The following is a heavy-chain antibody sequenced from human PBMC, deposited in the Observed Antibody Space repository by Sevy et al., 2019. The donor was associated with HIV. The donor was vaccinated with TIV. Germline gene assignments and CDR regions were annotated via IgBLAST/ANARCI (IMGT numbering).Heavy chain of an antibody. CDR2: IAYDESTK. CDR1: GFDFSSFP. Sequence: GGSLRLSCAASGFDFSSFPMPWVRRAQGKGLRWGPVIAYDESTKYYGDPVRGRFTISRDNSKNTLYLQMNSLREEDTGVYYCARRGSSWTFDPWGQGTLVTVSS. J-gene: IGHJ5*02. D-gene: IGHD6-13*01. CDR3: ARRGSSWTFDP. V-gene: IGHV3-30-3*01.